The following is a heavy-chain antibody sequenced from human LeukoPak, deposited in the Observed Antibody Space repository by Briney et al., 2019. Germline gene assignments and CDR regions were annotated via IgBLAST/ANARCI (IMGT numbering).Heavy chain of an antibody. V-gene: IGHV3-48*04. J-gene: IGHJ4*02. CDR2: ISSSSSTI. Sequence: PGGSLRLSCAASGLTFSSYSMNWVRQAPGKGLEWVSYISSSSSTIYYADSVKGRFTISRDNAKNSLYLQMNSLRAEDTAVYYCARDLYCSSTSCYSFGDFDYWGQGTLVTVSS. CDR3: ARDLYCSSTSCYSFGDFDY. D-gene: IGHD2-2*02. CDR1: GLTFSSYS.